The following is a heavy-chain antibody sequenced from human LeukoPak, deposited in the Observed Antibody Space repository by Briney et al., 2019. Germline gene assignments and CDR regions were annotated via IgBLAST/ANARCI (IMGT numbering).Heavy chain of an antibody. D-gene: IGHD2-2*01. V-gene: IGHV4-39*07. Sequence: SETLSLTCTVSGGSISSSSYYWGWIRQPPGKGLEWIGSIYYSGSTYYNPSLKSRVTISVDTSKNQFSLKLSSVTAADTAVYYCARGVGPAAIAGGFSTRRLYYFDYWGQGTLVTVSS. CDR3: ARGVGPAAIAGGFSTRRLYYFDY. CDR2: IYYSGST. J-gene: IGHJ4*02. CDR1: GGSISSSSYY.